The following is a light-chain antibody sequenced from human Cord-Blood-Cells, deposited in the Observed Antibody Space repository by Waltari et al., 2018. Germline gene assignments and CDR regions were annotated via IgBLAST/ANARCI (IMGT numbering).Light chain of an antibody. J-gene: IGKJ1*01. V-gene: IGKV3-11*01. CDR2: DAS. Sequence: EILLTQSPATPSLSPGERATLSCRASPSVSSYLAWYQQKPGQAPRLLIYDASNRATGIPARFSGSGSGTDFTLTISSLEPEDFAVYYCQQRSNWPPTFGQGTKVEIK. CDR3: QQRSNWPPT. CDR1: PSVSSY.